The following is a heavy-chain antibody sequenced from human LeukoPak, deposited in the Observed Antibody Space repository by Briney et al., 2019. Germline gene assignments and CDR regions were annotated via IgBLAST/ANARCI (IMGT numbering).Heavy chain of an antibody. V-gene: IGHV1-2*02. J-gene: IGHJ5*02. CDR1: GYTFIGYY. CDR2: INPNSGGT. D-gene: IGHD1-26*01. Sequence: ASVKVSCKASGYTFIGYYMHWVRQAPGQGLEWMGWINPNSGGTNYAQKFQGRVTMTRDTSISTAYMELSRLRSDDTAVYYCARASYSGSYSHNWLDPWGQGTLVTVSS. CDR3: ARASYSGSYSHNWLDP.